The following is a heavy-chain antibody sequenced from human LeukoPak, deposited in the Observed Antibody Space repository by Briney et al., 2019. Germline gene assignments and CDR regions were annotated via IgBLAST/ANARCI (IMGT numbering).Heavy chain of an antibody. D-gene: IGHD6-6*01. Sequence: GGSLRLSCAASGFTFSSYWMSWVRQAPGKGLEWVANMKEDGGEKYYVDSVKGRSTISRDNVKNSLYLQMNSLRAEDTAVYYCARGVYEFDYWGQGTLVTVSS. V-gene: IGHV3-7*01. CDR3: ARGVYEFDY. CDR1: GFTFSSYW. J-gene: IGHJ4*02. CDR2: MKEDGGEK.